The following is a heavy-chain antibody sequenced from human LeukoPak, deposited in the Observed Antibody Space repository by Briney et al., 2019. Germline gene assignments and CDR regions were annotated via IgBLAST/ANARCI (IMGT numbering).Heavy chain of an antibody. D-gene: IGHD3-22*01. J-gene: IGHJ6*03. CDR3: ARDPWSYYYDSSGYYYYYYYMDV. Sequence: GGSLRLSCAASGFTFSSYWMSWVRQAPGKGLEWVANIKQDGSEKYYVDSVKGRFTISRDNAKNSLYLQMNSLRAEDTAVYYCARDPWSYYYDSSGYYYYYYYMDVWGKGTTVTVSS. CDR1: GFTFSSYW. CDR2: IKQDGSEK. V-gene: IGHV3-7*01.